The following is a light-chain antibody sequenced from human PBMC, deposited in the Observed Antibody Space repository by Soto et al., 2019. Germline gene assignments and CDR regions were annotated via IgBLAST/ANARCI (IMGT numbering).Light chain of an antibody. V-gene: IGLV2-14*03. CDR1: SSDVGGYNF. CDR3: TSYTSSITYV. CDR2: DVN. J-gene: IGLJ1*01. Sequence: QSVLTQPASVSGSPGQSITISCTGTSSDVGGYNFVSWYQHHPGKAPKLIIYDVNSRPLGVSNRFSGSKSGNTASLTISGLQAEDEADYYCTSYTSSITYVFGTGTKVTVL.